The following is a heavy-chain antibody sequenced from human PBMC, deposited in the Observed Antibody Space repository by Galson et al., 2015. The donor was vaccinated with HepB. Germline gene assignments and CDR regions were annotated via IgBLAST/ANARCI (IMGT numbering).Heavy chain of an antibody. Sequence: SLRLSCAASGFTFSSYSMNWVRQAPGKGLEWVSYISSSSSTIYYADSVKGRFTISRDNAKNSLYLQMNSLRAEDTAVYYCARDGPATIVWFGEGGLDAFDIWGQGTMVTVSS. J-gene: IGHJ3*02. CDR2: ISSSSSTI. V-gene: IGHV3-48*01. CDR1: GFTFSSYS. CDR3: ARDGPATIVWFGEGGLDAFDI. D-gene: IGHD3-10*01.